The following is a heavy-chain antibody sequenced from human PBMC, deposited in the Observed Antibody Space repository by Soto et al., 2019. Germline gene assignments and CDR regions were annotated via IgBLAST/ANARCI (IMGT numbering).Heavy chain of an antibody. Sequence: QVQLQQWGAGLLKPSETLSLTCGVYGGSFSGYYWSGIRQPPGKGLEWIGEINHSGSTNYNPSLKSRVTISVDTSKNQFSLKLSSVTAADTAVYYCARGDFTIFGVVIIRNWFDPWGQGTLVTVSS. CDR1: GGSFSGYY. D-gene: IGHD3-3*01. CDR2: INHSGST. V-gene: IGHV4-34*01. J-gene: IGHJ5*02. CDR3: ARGDFTIFGVVIIRNWFDP.